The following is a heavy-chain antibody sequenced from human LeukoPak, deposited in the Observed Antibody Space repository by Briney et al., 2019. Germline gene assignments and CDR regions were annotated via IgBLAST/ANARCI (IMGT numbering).Heavy chain of an antibody. CDR2: IYSGGST. V-gene: IGHV3-53*01. Sequence: PGKSLRLSCAASGFAVSHNYMSWVRQAPGKGLEWVSCIYSGGSTDYADSVKGRFTISRDNSRNTLYLQMNSLRAEDTAVHYCATRSLISPYWGQGTLVTVSS. CDR3: ATRSLISPY. J-gene: IGHJ4*02. CDR1: GFAVSHNY. D-gene: IGHD3-3*02.